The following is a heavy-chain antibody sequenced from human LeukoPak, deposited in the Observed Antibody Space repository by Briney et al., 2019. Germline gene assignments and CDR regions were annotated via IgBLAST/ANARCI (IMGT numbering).Heavy chain of an antibody. V-gene: IGHV4-39*07. CDR2: IYYSGST. CDR1: GGSISSSSYY. D-gene: IGHD3-22*01. Sequence: PSETLSLTCTVSGGSISSSSYYWGWIRQPPGKGLEWIASIYYSGSTYYNPSLKSRVTLSVDTSKNQFSLKLSSVTAADTAVYYCAGGEAYYYDSSGYYPFDYWGQGTLVTVSS. J-gene: IGHJ4*02. CDR3: AGGEAYYYDSSGYYPFDY.